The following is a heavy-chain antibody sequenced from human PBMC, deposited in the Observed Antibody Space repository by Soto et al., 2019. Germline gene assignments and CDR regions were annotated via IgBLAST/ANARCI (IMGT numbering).Heavy chain of an antibody. Sequence: GSLRLSCAASGFTVSFNSMTWVRQAPGKGLELVSIIYRDGDTYYTDSVKGRFIISRDNSKNTLYLQMNSLRAEDTAVYYCGPVDMPSITFVWGQGTLVTVSS. CDR2: IYRDGDT. V-gene: IGHV3-66*01. CDR3: GPVDMPSITFV. CDR1: GFTVSFNS. J-gene: IGHJ4*01. D-gene: IGHD3-16*01.